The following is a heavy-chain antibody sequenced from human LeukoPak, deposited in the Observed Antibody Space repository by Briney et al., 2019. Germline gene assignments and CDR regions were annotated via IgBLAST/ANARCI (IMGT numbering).Heavy chain of an antibody. CDR3: TTVMVRGVIRLD. J-gene: IGHJ4*02. Sequence: GGSLRLSCAASGFTFSNAWMSWVRQAPGKGLEWVGRIKSKTDGGTTDYAAPGKGRFPISRDASKNTMYMQMNSLKPEDTAVYYCTTVMVRGVIRLDWGQGTLVTVSS. CDR1: GFTFSNAW. CDR2: IKSKTDGGTT. D-gene: IGHD3-10*01. V-gene: IGHV3-15*01.